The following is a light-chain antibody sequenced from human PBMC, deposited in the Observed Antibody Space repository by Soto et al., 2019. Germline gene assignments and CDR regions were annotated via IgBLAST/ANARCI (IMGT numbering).Light chain of an antibody. CDR2: ENN. CDR1: SSHFGHNY. Sequence: SVVAQPPSVSAAPGQKGTISCSGSSSHFGHNYVSWYQQLPGTAPKLLIYENNKRPSGIPDRFSGSKSGTSATLGITGLQTGDEADYYCGTWDSSLSAVYVFGTGTKVTVL. CDR3: GTWDSSLSAVYV. V-gene: IGLV1-51*02. J-gene: IGLJ1*01.